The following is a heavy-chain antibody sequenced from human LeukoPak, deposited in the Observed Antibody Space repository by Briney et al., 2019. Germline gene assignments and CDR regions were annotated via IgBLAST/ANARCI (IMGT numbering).Heavy chain of an antibody. Sequence: GGSLRLSCAASGFTFDDYGMSWVRHAPGKWLEWVSGINWNGGSTGYADSVKGRFTISRGNAKNSLYLQMNSLRAEDTALYHCARDGEGYCSGGSCYNPYGMDVWGQGTTVTVSS. J-gene: IGHJ6*02. D-gene: IGHD2-15*01. CDR3: ARDGEGYCSGGSCYNPYGMDV. CDR2: INWNGGST. CDR1: GFTFDDYG. V-gene: IGHV3-20*01.